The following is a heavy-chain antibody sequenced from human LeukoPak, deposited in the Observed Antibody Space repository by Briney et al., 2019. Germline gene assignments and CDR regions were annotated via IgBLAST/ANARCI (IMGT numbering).Heavy chain of an antibody. J-gene: IGHJ6*02. CDR1: AYTFTGYY. V-gene: IGHV1-2*02. CDR2: INPNSGGT. CDR3: AREPPPEAYSSPYYYGTDV. D-gene: IGHD6-13*01. Sequence: ASVKVSCKSSAYTFTGYYMHWVRQAPGQGLEWMGWINPNSGGTNYAQKFQGRVTMTRDTTISTAYMELSRMRSDDTAVYYCAREPPPEAYSSPYYYGTDVWGQGTTVTVSS.